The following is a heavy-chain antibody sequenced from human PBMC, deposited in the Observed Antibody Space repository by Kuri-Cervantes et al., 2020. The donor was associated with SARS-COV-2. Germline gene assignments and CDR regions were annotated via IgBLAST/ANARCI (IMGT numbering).Heavy chain of an antibody. Sequence: SVKVSCKASGGTFSSYAISWVRQAPGQGLEWMGGIIPIFGTANYAQKFQGRVTITADESTSTAYMELSSLRSEDTAVYYCVRGGGHSGYGNYYMDVWGKGTTVTVSS. CDR2: IIPIFGTA. D-gene: IGHD5-12*01. V-gene: IGHV1-69*13. CDR3: VRGGGHSGYGNYYMDV. CDR1: GGTFSSYA. J-gene: IGHJ6*03.